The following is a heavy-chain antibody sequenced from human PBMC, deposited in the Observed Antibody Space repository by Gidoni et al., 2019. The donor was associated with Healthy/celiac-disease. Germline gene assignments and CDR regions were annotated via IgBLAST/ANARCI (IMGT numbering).Heavy chain of an antibody. V-gene: IGHV6-1*01. D-gene: IGHD3-3*01. J-gene: IGHJ6*02. CDR3: ARDVRTYYDFWSGYYTEGMDV. CDR1: GDSVSSNSAA. CDR2: TYYRSKWYN. Sequence: QVQLQQSGPGLVKPSQTLSLTCAISGDSVSSNSAAWNWIRQSPSRGLEWLGRTYYRSKWYNEYAVSVKSRITINPDTSKNQFSLQLNSVTPEDTAVYYCARDVRTYYDFWSGYYTEGMDVWGQGTTVTVSS.